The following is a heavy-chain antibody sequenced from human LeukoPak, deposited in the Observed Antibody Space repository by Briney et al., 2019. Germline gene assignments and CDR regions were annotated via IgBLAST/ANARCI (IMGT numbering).Heavy chain of an antibody. CDR3: ARIGEDSSGWYRFDY. Sequence: GGSLRLSCAASGFTFSSYGMNWVRQAPGKGLEWVSFLRSRSSTIYYADSVKGRFTVSRDNAKNALYLQMNSLRDEDTAVYYCARIGEDSSGWYRFDYWGQGTLVTVSS. J-gene: IGHJ4*02. D-gene: IGHD6-19*01. V-gene: IGHV3-48*02. CDR2: LRSRSSTI. CDR1: GFTFSSYG.